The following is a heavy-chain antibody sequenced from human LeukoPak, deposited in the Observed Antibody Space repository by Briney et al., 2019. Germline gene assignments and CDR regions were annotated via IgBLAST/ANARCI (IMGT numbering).Heavy chain of an antibody. D-gene: IGHD3-10*01. J-gene: IGHJ2*01. CDR2: ISSSSSYI. V-gene: IGHV3-21*01. CDR3: ARDRNTMAYFDL. CDR1: GFTFSSYS. Sequence: GGSLRLSCAASGFTFSSYSMNWVRQAPGKGLEWVSSISSSSSYIYYADSVKGRFTISRDNAKNSLYLQMNSLRAEDTAVYYCARDRNTMAYFDLWGRGTLVTVSS.